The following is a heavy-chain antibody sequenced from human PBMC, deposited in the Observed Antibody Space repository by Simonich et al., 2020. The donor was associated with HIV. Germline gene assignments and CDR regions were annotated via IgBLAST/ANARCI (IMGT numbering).Heavy chain of an antibody. J-gene: IGHJ4*02. CDR3: AREGAARPGFDY. CDR2: IYPSGGST. D-gene: IGHD6-6*01. V-gene: IGHV1-46*01. CDR1: GYTFTSYY. Sequence: QLQLVQSGAEVKKPGASVKFYCKASGYTFTSYYIHWVRQAPGQGLEWMGIIYPSGGSTSTAQKFRGRVTMTSDTSTSTVYMELSSLRSEDTAVYYCAREGAARPGFDYWGQGTLVTVSS.